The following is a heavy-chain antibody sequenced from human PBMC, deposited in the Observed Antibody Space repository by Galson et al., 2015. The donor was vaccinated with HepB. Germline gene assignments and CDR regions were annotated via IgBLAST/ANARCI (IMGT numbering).Heavy chain of an antibody. CDR2: INPSGGST. CDR1: GYTFTSYY. D-gene: IGHD4-17*01. V-gene: IGHV1-46*01. Sequence: SCKASGYTFTSYYMPWVRQAPGQGLEWMGIINPSGGSTSYAQKFQGRVTMTRDTSTSTVYMELSSLRSEDTAVYYCARDRFGDYDGYYFDYWGQGTLVTVSS. CDR3: ARDRFGDYDGYYFDY. J-gene: IGHJ4*02.